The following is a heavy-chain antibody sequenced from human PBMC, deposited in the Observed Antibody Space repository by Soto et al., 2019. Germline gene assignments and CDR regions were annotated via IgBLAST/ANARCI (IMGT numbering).Heavy chain of an antibody. CDR2: ISSSSSTI. J-gene: IGHJ4*02. CDR3: ARDYSSYGPFDY. Sequence: EVQLVESGGGLVQPGGSLRLSCAASGFTFSSYSMNWVRQAPGKGLEWVSYISSSSSTIYYADSVKGRFTISRDNAKNELNLQMNSLRAEDTTVYYCARDYSSYGPFDYWGQGTLVTVSS. D-gene: IGHD5-18*01. CDR1: GFTFSSYS. V-gene: IGHV3-48*01.